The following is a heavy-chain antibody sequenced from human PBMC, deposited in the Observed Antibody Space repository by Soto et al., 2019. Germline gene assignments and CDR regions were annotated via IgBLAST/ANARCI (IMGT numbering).Heavy chain of an antibody. CDR1: GFTFTDYY. Sequence: GGSLRLSCAASGFTFTDYYMSWIRQIPGKGLEWISYISVRGDVIHYIESVKGRFTISRDNAKNSVFLQMDSLRVEDSAIYYCARERAPDRRFDSWGQGT. CDR3: ARERAPDRRFDS. D-gene: IGHD2-15*01. CDR2: ISVRGDVI. J-gene: IGHJ5*01. V-gene: IGHV3-11*01.